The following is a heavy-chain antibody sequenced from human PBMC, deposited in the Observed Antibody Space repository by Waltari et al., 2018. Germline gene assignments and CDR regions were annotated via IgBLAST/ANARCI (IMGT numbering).Heavy chain of an antibody. V-gene: IGHV4-34*01. Sequence: QVQLQQWGAGLLKPSETLSLTCAVYGGSFSGYYWSWIRQPPGKGLEWIGEINHSGSTHYNPTLKSRVTIAVDTSKNQCSRKLSSVTAADTAVYYCARRQGFYYDSSGVFDYWGQGTLVTVSS. J-gene: IGHJ4*02. CDR2: INHSGST. CDR3: ARRQGFYYDSSGVFDY. CDR1: GGSFSGYY. D-gene: IGHD3-22*01.